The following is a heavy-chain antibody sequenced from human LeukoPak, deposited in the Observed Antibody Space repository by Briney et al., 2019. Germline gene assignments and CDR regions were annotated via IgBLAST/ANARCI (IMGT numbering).Heavy chain of an antibody. J-gene: IGHJ4*02. D-gene: IGHD3-22*01. Sequence: ASVKVSCKASGYTFTSYGISWVRQAPGQGLEWMGWINPNSGGTNYAQKFQGRVTMTRDTSISTAYMELSRLRSDDTAVYYCARGRRITMIVGSFGYWGQGTLVTVSS. CDR3: ARGRRITMIVGSFGY. CDR2: INPNSGGT. V-gene: IGHV1-2*02. CDR1: GYTFTSYG.